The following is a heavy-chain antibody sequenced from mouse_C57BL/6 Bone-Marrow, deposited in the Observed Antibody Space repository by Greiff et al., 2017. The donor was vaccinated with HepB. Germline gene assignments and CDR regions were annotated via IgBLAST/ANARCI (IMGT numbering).Heavy chain of an antibody. CDR1: GFTFSSYA. J-gene: IGHJ3*01. CDR3: ARDKMGPFAY. D-gene: IGHD2-3*01. Sequence: EVMLVESGGGLVKPGGSLKLSCAASGFTFSSYAMSWVRQTPEKRLEWVATISDGGSYTYYPDNVKGRFTISRDNAKNNLYLQMSHLKSEDTAMYYCARDKMGPFAYWGQWTLVTVSA. V-gene: IGHV5-4*01. CDR2: ISDGGSYT.